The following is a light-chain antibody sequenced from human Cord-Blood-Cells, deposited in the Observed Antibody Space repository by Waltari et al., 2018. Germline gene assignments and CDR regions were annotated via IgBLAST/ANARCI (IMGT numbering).Light chain of an antibody. CDR1: QSVSSN. CDR3: QQYNNWPPWT. CDR2: GAS. Sequence: EIVMTQSPATLPVSPGERAPLSCRASQSVSSNLAWYQQKPAQAPRLLIYGASTRATGIPARFSGSGSGTEFTLTISSLQSEDFAVYYCQQYNNWPPWTFGQGTKVEIK. J-gene: IGKJ1*01. V-gene: IGKV3-15*01.